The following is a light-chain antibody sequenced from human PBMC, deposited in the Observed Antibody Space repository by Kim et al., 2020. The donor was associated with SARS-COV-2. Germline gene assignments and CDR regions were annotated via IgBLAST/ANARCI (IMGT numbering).Light chain of an antibody. CDR2: DAS. CDR1: QSVINNY. J-gene: IGKJ1*01. Sequence: DIVLTQSPGTLSLSPGDRATLSCRASQSVINNYLAWYQQKPGQAPRLLMYDASTRATDIPDSFSGSGSGTDFTLTISRLEPEDFAVYYCQQYGISPWTFGQGTKVDIK. CDR3: QQYGISPWT. V-gene: IGKV3-20*01.